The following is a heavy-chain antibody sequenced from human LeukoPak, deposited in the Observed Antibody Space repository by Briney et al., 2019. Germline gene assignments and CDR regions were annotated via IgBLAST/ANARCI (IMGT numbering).Heavy chain of an antibody. CDR3: ARPLSRGYSYGYRDY. Sequence: GESLKISCKGSGYSFTSYWIGWVRQMPGKGLERTGITYPGDSDTRYSPSFQGQVTISADKSISTAYLQWSSLKASDAAMYYCARPLSRGYSYGYRDYWGQGTLVTVSS. CDR2: TYPGDSDT. CDR1: GYSFTSYW. J-gene: IGHJ4*02. D-gene: IGHD5-18*01. V-gene: IGHV5-51*01.